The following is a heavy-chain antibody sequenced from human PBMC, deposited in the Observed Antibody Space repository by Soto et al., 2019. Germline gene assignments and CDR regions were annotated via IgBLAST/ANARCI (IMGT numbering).Heavy chain of an antibody. CDR1: GYTFTSYG. J-gene: IGHJ4*02. D-gene: IGHD5-18*01. Sequence: ASVKVSCKASGYTFTSYGISWVRQAPGQGREWKGWISAYNGKKKKAQKLKSKSNITTNTTTSTAYMELRSLRSDDTAVYYCARSSGYSYGSDYWGQGTLVTVSS. V-gene: IGHV1-18*01. CDR2: ISAYNGKK. CDR3: ARSSGYSYGSDY.